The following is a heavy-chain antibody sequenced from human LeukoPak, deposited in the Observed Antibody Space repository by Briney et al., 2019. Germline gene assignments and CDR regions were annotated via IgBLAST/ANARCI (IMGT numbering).Heavy chain of an antibody. CDR2: INPSGGST. J-gene: IGHJ3*02. Sequence: GASVKVSCKAAGYTFTTYYMHWVRQAPGQGLEWMGTINPSGGSTSYAQKFQGRVTMTRDTSTSTVYMELSSLRSEDTAVYYCARGGRGEGTGMTRVAFDIWGQGTMVTVSS. V-gene: IGHV1-46*01. CDR3: ARGGRGEGTGMTRVAFDI. CDR1: GYTFTTYY. D-gene: IGHD1-1*01.